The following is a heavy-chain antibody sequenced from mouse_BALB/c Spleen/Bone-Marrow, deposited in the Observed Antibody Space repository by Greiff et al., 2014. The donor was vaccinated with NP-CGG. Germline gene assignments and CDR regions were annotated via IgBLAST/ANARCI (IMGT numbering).Heavy chain of an antibody. CDR2: ISDGGSYT. Sequence: EVMLVESGGGLVKPGGSLKLSCAASGFTFSDYYMYWDRQTPEKRLEWVATISDGGSYTYYPDSVKGRFTISRDIAKNNLYLQMSSLKSEDTAMYYCARDRGVQGYAMDYWGQGTSVTVSS. CDR3: ARDRGVQGYAMDY. CDR1: GFTFSDYY. V-gene: IGHV5-4*02. D-gene: IGHD2-14*01. J-gene: IGHJ4*01.